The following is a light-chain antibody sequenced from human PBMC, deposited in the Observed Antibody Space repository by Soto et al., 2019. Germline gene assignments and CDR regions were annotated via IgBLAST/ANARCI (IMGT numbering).Light chain of an antibody. V-gene: IGKV1-39*01. J-gene: IGKJ4*01. CDR2: AAS. CDR1: QDISDF. Sequence: DIQMTQSPSSVSASVGDRITITCRASQDISDFLNWYQQKPGKAPVILIYAASTLQSGVPSRFTGSRSETNFTLIISSLQPEDFATYYCQQSYTTPLTFGGGTKVDIK. CDR3: QQSYTTPLT.